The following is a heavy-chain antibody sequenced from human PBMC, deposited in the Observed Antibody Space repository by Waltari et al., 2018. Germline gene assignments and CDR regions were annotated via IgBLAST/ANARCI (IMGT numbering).Heavy chain of an antibody. CDR2: INGDGSTI. J-gene: IGHJ3*02. V-gene: IGHV3-74*01. CDR1: GFTFRPHW. Sequence: EVQLVESGGGLVQPGGSLRLSCAASGFTFRPHWMHWVRQAPGKGLVWVSHINGDGSTIRYADSVKGRFTISRDNAKNTLYLQMSGLRAEDTAVYYCVRDMGRPDAFDIWGQGTMVTVSS. CDR3: VRDMGRPDAFDI. D-gene: IGHD3-10*01.